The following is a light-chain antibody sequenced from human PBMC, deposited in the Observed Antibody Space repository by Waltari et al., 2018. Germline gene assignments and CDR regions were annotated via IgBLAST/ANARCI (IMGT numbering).Light chain of an antibody. CDR1: HDVSKR. Sequence: IQLTQSPSSLSASIGDGVTITRRASHDVSKRLNWYQQKLGEAPKLLIYDVSHLERGVPSRFRGSGSGTDFTLTISSLEPEDVATYYCQQYESLIAFGQGTRL. CDR2: DVS. CDR3: QQYESLIA. V-gene: IGKV1-33*01. J-gene: IGKJ5*01.